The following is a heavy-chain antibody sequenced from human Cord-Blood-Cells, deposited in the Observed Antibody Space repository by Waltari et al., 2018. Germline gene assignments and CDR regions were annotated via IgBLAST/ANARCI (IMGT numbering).Heavy chain of an antibody. J-gene: IGHJ1*01. V-gene: IGHV3-53*01. CDR1: GFTVRSNY. Sequence: EVQMVESGGGLIQPGGSLRLSGAASGFTVRSNYLSWVRQAPGKGLEWVSVIYSGGSTYYADSVKGRFTISRDNSKNTLYLQMNSLRAEDTAVYYCAREAREDGNFQHWVQGTLVTVSS. D-gene: IGHD1-26*01. CDR3: AREAREDGNFQH. CDR2: IYSGGST.